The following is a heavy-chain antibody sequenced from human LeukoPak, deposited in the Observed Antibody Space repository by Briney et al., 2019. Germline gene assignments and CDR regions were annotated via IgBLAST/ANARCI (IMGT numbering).Heavy chain of an antibody. V-gene: IGHV4-38-2*02. D-gene: IGHD6-13*01. J-gene: IGHJ4*02. CDR2: IYHSGST. CDR1: GYSISSGYY. CDR3: ARGTKGGTIAAAGTTFDX. Sequence: SETLFLTCTVSGYSISSGYYWGWIRQPPGKGLEWIGSIYHSGSTYYNPSLKSRVTISVDTSKNQFSLKLSSVTAADTAVYYCARGTKGGTIAAAGTTFDXXXQGXXVTVSS.